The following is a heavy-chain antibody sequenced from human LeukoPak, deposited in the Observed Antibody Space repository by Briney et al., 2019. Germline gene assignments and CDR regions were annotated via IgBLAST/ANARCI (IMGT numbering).Heavy chain of an antibody. CDR2: IYYSGST. J-gene: IGHJ6*02. CDR1: GGSISSSSYY. V-gene: IGHV4-39*01. D-gene: IGHD6-13*01. CDR3: AIQGYSSSWTPRYYYYYGMDV. Sequence: SETLSLTCTVSGGSISSSSYYWGWIRQPPVKGLEWIGSIYYSGSTYYNPSLKSRVTISVDTSKNQFSLKLSSVTAADTAVYYCAIQGYSSSWTPRYYYYYGMDVWGQGTTVTVSS.